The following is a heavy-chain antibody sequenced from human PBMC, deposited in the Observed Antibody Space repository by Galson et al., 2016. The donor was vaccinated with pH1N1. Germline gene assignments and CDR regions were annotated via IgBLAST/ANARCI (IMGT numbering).Heavy chain of an antibody. CDR2: INPSSGGT. Sequence: SVKVSCKASGYSFTRHYIHWVRQAPGQELEWMGWINPSSGGTKSAQRFQGSVTMTRDTSISTAFLQLRGLTPDDTAVYYCARQDGNWFDPWGQGTLVTVSS. J-gene: IGHJ5*02. CDR1: GYSFTRHY. V-gene: IGHV1-2*02. CDR3: ARQDGNWFDP.